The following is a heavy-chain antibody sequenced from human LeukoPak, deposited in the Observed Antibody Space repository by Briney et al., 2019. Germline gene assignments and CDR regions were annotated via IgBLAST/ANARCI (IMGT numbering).Heavy chain of an antibody. Sequence: GGSLRLSCAASGFTFSSYAMSWVRQAPGKGLEWVSAISGSGGSTYYADSVKGRFAISKDNSKNTLYLQMNSLRAEDTAVYYCGRLHPTDNWFDPWGQGTLVTVSS. CDR2: ISGSGGST. D-gene: IGHD4-11*01. J-gene: IGHJ5*02. CDR3: GRLHPTDNWFDP. V-gene: IGHV3-23*01. CDR1: GFTFSSYA.